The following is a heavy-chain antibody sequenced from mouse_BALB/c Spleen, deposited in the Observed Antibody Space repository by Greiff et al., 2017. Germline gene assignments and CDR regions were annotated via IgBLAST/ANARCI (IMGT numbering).Heavy chain of an antibody. Sequence: EVQLQQSGPELVKPGASVKISCKASGYSFTGYYMYWVKQSHVKSLEWIGRINPYNGATSYNQNFKDKASLTVDKSSSTAYMELHSLTSEDSAVYYCAQGEITTGAWFAYWGQGTLVTVSA. CDR3: AQGEITTGAWFAY. D-gene: IGHD2-4*01. V-gene: IGHV1-26*01. CDR1: GYSFTGYY. J-gene: IGHJ3*01. CDR2: INPYNGAT.